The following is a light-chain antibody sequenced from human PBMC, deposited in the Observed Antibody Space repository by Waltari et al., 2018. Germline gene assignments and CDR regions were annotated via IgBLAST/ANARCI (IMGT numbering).Light chain of an antibody. J-gene: IGKJ1*01. CDR1: QSINSN. CDR2: GAS. CDR3: QQYTWPSWT. Sequence: ELVMTQSPATLSVSTGERATLSCMASQSINSNLAWYQQKPGQAPRLLIYGASTRATDIPVRFSGSGSGTEFTLTISRLQSEDFAVYYCQQYTWPSWTFGQGTKVEIK. V-gene: IGKV3-15*01.